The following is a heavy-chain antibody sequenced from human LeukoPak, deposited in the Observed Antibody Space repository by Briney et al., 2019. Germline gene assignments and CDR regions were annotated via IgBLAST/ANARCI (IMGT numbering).Heavy chain of an antibody. CDR3: ARGQNWGSYFDY. CDR1: GESFSGYY. Sequence: SETLSLTCAVYGESFSGYYWSWIRQPPGKGLEWIGEINHSGSTNCNPSLKSRVTISVDTSKNQFSLKLSSVTAADTAVYYCARGQNWGSYFDYWGQGTLVTVSS. J-gene: IGHJ4*02. V-gene: IGHV4-34*01. D-gene: IGHD7-27*01. CDR2: INHSGST.